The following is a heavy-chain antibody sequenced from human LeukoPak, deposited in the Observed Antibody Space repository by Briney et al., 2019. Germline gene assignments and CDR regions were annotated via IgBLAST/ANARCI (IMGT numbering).Heavy chain of an antibody. D-gene: IGHD3-10*01. V-gene: IGHV4-31*03. Sequence: SETLSLTCTVSGGSISSGGYYWSWIRQHPGKGLEWIGYIYYSGSTYYNPSLKSRVTISVDTSKNQFSLKLSSVTAADTAAYYCARERPDGESFDPWGQGTLVTVSS. CDR2: IYYSGST. CDR1: GGSISSGGYY. J-gene: IGHJ5*02. CDR3: ARERPDGESFDP.